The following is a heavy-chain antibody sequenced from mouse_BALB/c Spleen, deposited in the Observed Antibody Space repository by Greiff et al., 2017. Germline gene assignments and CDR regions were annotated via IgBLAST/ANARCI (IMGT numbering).Heavy chain of an antibody. D-gene: IGHD2-3*01. CDR2: ISSGGST. J-gene: IGHJ4*01. V-gene: IGHV5-6-5*01. CDR1: GFTFSSYA. CDR3: ARSDYGYYGNYAMDY. Sequence: EVKLMESGGGLVKPGGSLKLSCAASGFTFSSYAMSWVRQTPEKRLEWVASISSGGSTYYPDSVKGRFTISSDNARNILYLQMSSLRSEDTAMYYCARSDYGYYGNYAMDYGGQGTSVTVSS.